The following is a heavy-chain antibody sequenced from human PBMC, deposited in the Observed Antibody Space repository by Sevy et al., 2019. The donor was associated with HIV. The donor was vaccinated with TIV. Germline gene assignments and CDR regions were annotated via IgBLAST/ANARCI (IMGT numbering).Heavy chain of an antibody. J-gene: IGHJ4*02. D-gene: IGHD1-26*01. CDR3: AKDRGSYRGYFDY. CDR2: ISGSGVST. V-gene: IGHV3-23*01. CDR1: GFTFSNYA. Sequence: GGSLRLSCAASGFTFSNYAMSWVRQAPGKGLEWVSAISGSGVSTYYEDSVKGRFTISRDNSKNTLYLQMNSLRAEDTAVYYCAKDRGSYRGYFDYWGQGTLVTVSS.